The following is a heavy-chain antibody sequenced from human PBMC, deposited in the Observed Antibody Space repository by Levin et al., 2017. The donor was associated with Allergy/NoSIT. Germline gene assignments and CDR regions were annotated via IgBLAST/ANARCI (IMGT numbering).Heavy chain of an antibody. CDR2: ISNSATDL. Sequence: GGSLRLSCAASGFTFSDYFMSWIRQAPGKGPEWGAHISNSATDLYYADSVKGRFTVSRDNAKESLYLHLSSLRAEDTAVYYCARVSQTVAAGIFDYWGQGTLVTVSS. J-gene: IGHJ4*02. CDR3: ARVSQTVAAGIFDY. CDR1: GFTFSDYF. V-gene: IGHV3-11*01. D-gene: IGHD6-13*01.